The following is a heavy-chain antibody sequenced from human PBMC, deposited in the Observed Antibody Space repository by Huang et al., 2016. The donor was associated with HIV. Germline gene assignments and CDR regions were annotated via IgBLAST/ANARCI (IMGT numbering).Heavy chain of an antibody. CDR1: GGSISSSSYY. Sequence: QLQLQESGPGLVKPSETLSLTCTVSGGSISSSSYYWGWIRQPPGKGLEWIGGIYHSGTPDYNPSLKSRVTISVDTSRTQFSLKRSSVTAADTAVYYCAAHGRIVGIPAAPLRFDPWGQGTLVTVSS. CDR3: AAHGRIVGIPAAPLRFDP. J-gene: IGHJ5*02. CDR2: IYHSGTP. V-gene: IGHV4-39*01. D-gene: IGHD6-13*01.